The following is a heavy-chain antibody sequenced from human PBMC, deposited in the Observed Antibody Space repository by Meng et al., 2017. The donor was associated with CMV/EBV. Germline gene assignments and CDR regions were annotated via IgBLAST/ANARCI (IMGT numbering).Heavy chain of an antibody. CDR3: ARDIPLARASAAIAPRKIYYGMDV. CDR2: ISSSGSTI. Sequence: GGSLRLSCAASGFTFSDYYMSWIRQAPGKGLEWVSYISSSGSTIYYADSVKGRSTISRDNAKNSLYLQMNSLRAEDTAVYYCARDIPLARASAAIAPRKIYYGMDVWGQGTTVTVSS. V-gene: IGHV3-11*01. D-gene: IGHD2-2*02. J-gene: IGHJ6*02. CDR1: GFTFSDYY.